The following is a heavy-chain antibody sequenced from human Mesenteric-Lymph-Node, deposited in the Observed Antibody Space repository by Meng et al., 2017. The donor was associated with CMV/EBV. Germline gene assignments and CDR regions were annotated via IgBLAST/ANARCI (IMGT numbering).Heavy chain of an antibody. CDR3: ARGPPHIAARVSYYYGMDV. V-gene: IGHV1-2*02. Sequence: ASVKVSCKASGYTFTGYYMHWVRQAPGQGLEWMGWINPNSGGTNYAQKFQGRVTMTRDTSISTAYMELSRLRSDDTAVYYCARGPPHIAARVSYYYGMDVWGQGTTVTVSS. CDR1: GYTFTGYY. CDR2: INPNSGGT. D-gene: IGHD6-6*01. J-gene: IGHJ6*02.